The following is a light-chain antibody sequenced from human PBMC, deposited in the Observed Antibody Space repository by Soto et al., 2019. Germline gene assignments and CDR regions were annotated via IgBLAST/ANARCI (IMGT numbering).Light chain of an antibody. J-gene: IGKJ4*01. V-gene: IGKV3-11*01. Sequence: IVVTQSPATLSLSPGEGATLSCRVSENVGPNVAWYQHKPGQAPRLLIHTASYRATGVPARFSGSGSHTDFTLTISSLEPEDVAVYYCQERGRWPRAAFGGGTRVDIK. CDR2: TAS. CDR3: QERGRWPRAA. CDR1: ENVGPN.